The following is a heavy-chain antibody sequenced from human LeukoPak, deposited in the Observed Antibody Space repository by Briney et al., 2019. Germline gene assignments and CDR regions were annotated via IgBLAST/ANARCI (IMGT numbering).Heavy chain of an antibody. Sequence: SETLSLTCAVYGGSFSGYYWTWIRQPPGKGLEWIGEINHSGSTNYNPSLKSRVTISVDTSKNQFSPKLNSVSAADTAVYYCARADTMVRGVPLYYHGMDGWGQGTTVTVSS. CDR3: ARADTMVRGVPLYYHGMDG. CDR2: INHSGST. J-gene: IGHJ6*02. V-gene: IGHV4-34*01. D-gene: IGHD3-10*01. CDR1: GGSFSGYY.